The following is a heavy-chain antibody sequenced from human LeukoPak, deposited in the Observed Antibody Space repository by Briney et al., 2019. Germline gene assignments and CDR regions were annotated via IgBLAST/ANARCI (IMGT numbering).Heavy chain of an antibody. CDR1: GGSFSGYY. Sequence: PSETLSLTCAVYGGSFSGYYWSWIRQPPGKGLEWIGEINHSGSTNYNPSLKSRVTISVDTSKNQFSLKLSSVTAADTAVYYCARAIIRIASRFDPWGQGTLVTVSS. CDR3: ARAIIRIASRFDP. V-gene: IGHV4-34*01. D-gene: IGHD6-13*01. CDR2: INHSGST. J-gene: IGHJ5*02.